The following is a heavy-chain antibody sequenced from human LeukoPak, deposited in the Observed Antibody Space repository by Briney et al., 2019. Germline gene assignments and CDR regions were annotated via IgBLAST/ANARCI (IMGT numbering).Heavy chain of an antibody. V-gene: IGHV4-59*08. Sequence: SETLSLTCTVSGGSISSYYWSWIRQPPGKGLEWIGYIYYSGSTNYNPSLKSRVTISVDTSKNQFSLKLSSVTAADTAVYYCARRGQGLGGYFDYWGQGTLVTVSS. CDR1: GGSISSYY. D-gene: IGHD6-19*01. J-gene: IGHJ4*02. CDR2: IYYSGST. CDR3: ARRGQGLGGYFDY.